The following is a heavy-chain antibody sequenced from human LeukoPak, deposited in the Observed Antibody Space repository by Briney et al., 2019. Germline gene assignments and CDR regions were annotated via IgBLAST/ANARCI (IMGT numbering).Heavy chain of an antibody. D-gene: IGHD3-22*01. Sequence: GGSLRLSCAASGFTFSSYWMHWVRQAPGKGLVWVSRINSDGSSTSYADSVKGRFTISRDNAKNTLYLQMNSLRAEDTAVYYCARGSYYDSSSYYGVFDYWGQGTLVTVSS. CDR1: GFTFSSYW. CDR3: ARGSYYDSSSYYGVFDY. J-gene: IGHJ4*02. V-gene: IGHV3-74*01. CDR2: INSDGSST.